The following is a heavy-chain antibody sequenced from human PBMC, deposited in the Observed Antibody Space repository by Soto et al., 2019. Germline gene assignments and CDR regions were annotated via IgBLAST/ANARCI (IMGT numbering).Heavy chain of an antibody. D-gene: IGHD4-17*01. V-gene: IGHV3-30*18. CDR1: GFTFSSYG. CDR2: ISYDGSNK. Sequence: QVQLVESGGGVVQPGRSLRLSCAASGFTFSSYGMHWVRQAPGKGLEWVAVISYDGSNKYYADSVKGRFTISRDNSKNTLYLKMKSLRAEDTAVYYCAKDRDDYGVRYFDYWGQGTLVTVSS. CDR3: AKDRDDYGVRYFDY. J-gene: IGHJ4*02.